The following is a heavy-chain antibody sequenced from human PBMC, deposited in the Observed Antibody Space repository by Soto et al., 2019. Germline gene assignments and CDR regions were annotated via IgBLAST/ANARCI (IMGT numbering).Heavy chain of an antibody. J-gene: IGHJ6*02. CDR2: ISGSGDGT. V-gene: IGHV3-23*01. CDR3: TKSRRSVLMVYGFGGMDV. Sequence: GFLSLSFAASSFIFSDYSMSGVRQAPGKGLEWVSSISGSGDGTYYGDSVKGRFTLSRDTSQKTLYLQMNNLRGEDTAVYFCTKSRRSVLMVYGFGGMDVWGRGTTVTVSS. D-gene: IGHD2-8*01. CDR1: SFIFSDYS.